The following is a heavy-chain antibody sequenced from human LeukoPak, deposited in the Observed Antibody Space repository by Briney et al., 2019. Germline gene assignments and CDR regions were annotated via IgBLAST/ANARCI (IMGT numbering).Heavy chain of an antibody. CDR2: ISSSSSYI. V-gene: IGHV3-21*01. Sequence: GGSLRLSCAASGFTFSSYSVNWVRQAPGKGPEWVSSISSSSSYIYYADSVKGRFTISRDNAKNSLYLQMNSLRAEDTAVYYCARDPGLLIYDYWGQGTLVTVSS. J-gene: IGHJ4*02. CDR1: GFTFSSYS. D-gene: IGHD2-15*01. CDR3: ARDPGLLIYDY.